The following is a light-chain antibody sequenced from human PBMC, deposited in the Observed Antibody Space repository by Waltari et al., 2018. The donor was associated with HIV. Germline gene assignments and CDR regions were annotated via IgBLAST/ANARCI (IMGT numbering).Light chain of an antibody. CDR2: RND. Sequence: QSVLTQPPSASATPGQRVVISCSGTWQDIGSSFVYWYQLLPGTTPKLLISRNDPRPSGVPDRFSCSQSDSSASLAVTDLRSEDEGEYYCSTWDNRLGTYIFGGGTKLTVL. CDR3: STWDNRLGTYI. CDR1: WQDIGSSF. V-gene: IGLV1-47*01. J-gene: IGLJ2*01.